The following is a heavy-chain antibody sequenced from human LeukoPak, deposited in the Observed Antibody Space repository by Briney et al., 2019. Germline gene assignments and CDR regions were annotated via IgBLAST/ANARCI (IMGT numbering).Heavy chain of an antibody. CDR2: VNHIEST. CDR3: ARGRGSDSYGRTWVY. D-gene: IGHD5-18*01. J-gene: IGHJ4*02. Sequence: PSETLSLTCAVSGGSFSDYYWSWIRQPPGKGLEWIGEVNHIESTNYNPSLKSRVTISIDTSRNQFSLRLTYVTAADTAVYFCARGRGSDSYGRTWVYWGQGTLVTVSS. CDR1: GGSFSDYY. V-gene: IGHV4-34*01.